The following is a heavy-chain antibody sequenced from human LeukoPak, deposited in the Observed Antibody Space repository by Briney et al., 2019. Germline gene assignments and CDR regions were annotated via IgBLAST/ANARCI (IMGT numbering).Heavy chain of an antibody. CDR2: IYPGDSDT. J-gene: IGHJ3*02. V-gene: IGHV5-51*01. CDR1: GYSFTSYW. D-gene: IGHD3-22*01. Sequence: GESLKISCKGSGYSFTSYWIGWVRQMPGKGLEWMGIIYPGDSDTRYSSSFQGQVTISADKSISTAYLQWSSLTASDTAMYYCARASVDSSGYYADAFDISGQGTMVTVSS. CDR3: ARASVDSSGYYADAFDI.